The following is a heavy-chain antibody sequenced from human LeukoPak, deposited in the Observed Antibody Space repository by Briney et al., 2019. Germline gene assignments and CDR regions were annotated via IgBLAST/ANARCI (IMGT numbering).Heavy chain of an antibody. CDR1: GFTFSSYT. CDR2: IGGSGVST. D-gene: IGHD3-3*02. V-gene: IGHV3-23*01. CDR3: ATHLSDAFDI. J-gene: IGHJ3*02. Sequence: GGSLRLSCAASGFTFSSYTMNWVRQAPGKGLVWVSTIGGSGVSTYYADSVKGRFSISRDNSKNTLYLQMNSLRAEDTALYYCATHLSDAFDIWGQGTMVTVSS.